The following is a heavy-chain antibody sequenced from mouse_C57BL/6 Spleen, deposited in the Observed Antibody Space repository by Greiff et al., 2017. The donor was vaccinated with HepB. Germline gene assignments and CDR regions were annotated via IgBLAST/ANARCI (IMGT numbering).Heavy chain of an antibody. CDR3: ARKDYYGGYFDV. J-gene: IGHJ1*03. Sequence: EVQLQESGPGLVKPSQSLSLTCSVTGYSITSGYYWNWIRQFPGNKLEWMGYISYDGSNNYNPSLKNRISITRDTSKNQFFLKLNSVTTEDTATYYCARKDYYGGYFDVWGTGTTVTVSS. V-gene: IGHV3-6*01. D-gene: IGHD1-1*01. CDR2: ISYDGSN. CDR1: GYSITSGYY.